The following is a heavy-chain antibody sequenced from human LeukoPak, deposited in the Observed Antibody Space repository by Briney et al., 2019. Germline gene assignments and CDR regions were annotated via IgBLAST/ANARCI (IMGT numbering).Heavy chain of an antibody. Sequence: PGGSLRLSCTASGFTFNDYAMHWVRQAPGKGLEWVSGISWNSGMRAYADSVKGRFIISRDNAKDSLYLQMNSLRPEDTASYYCAKDRHSDYYYGMDVWGQGTTVTVSS. CDR2: ISWNSGMR. D-gene: IGHD3-3*02. CDR1: GFTFNDYA. J-gene: IGHJ6*02. CDR3: AKDRHSDYYYGMDV. V-gene: IGHV3-9*01.